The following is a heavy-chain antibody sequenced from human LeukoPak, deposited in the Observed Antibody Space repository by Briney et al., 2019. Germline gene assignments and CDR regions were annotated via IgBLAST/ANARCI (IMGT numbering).Heavy chain of an antibody. J-gene: IGHJ4*02. V-gene: IGHV1-18*01. CDR2: ISAYNGNT. D-gene: IGHD3-22*01. CDR3: ARDFDYYDSSGYCN. CDR1: GYTFTSYG. Sequence: GASVRVSCKASGYTFTSYGISWVRQAPGQGLEWMGWISAYNGNTNYAQKLQGRVTMTTDTSTSTAYMELRSLRSDDTAVYYCARDFDYYDSSGYCNWGQGTLVTLSS.